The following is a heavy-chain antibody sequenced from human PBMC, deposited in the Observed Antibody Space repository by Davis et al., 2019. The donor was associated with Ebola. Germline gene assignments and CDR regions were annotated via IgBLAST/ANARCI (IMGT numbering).Heavy chain of an antibody. CDR3: ASGGRPYYDSSGYYSY. Sequence: SVKVSCKASRGTFSSYAISWVRQAPGQGLEWMGGIIPIFGTANYAQKFQGRVTITADESTSTAYMELSSLRSEDTAVYYCASGGRPYYDSSGYYSYWGQGTLVTVSS. CDR1: RGTFSSYA. CDR2: IIPIFGTA. J-gene: IGHJ4*02. D-gene: IGHD3-22*01. V-gene: IGHV1-69*13.